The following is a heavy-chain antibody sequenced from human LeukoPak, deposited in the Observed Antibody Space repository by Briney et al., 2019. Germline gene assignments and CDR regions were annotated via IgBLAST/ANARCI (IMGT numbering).Heavy chain of an antibody. Sequence: PSETLSLTCTVSGGSISGYNWSWIRQPPGKGLEWIGYIYYSGSTSYNPSLKSRVTISVDTSKNQFSLKLSSVTAADTAVYYCAREGARWEPSFSAFDIWGQGTMVTVSS. J-gene: IGHJ3*02. CDR2: IYYSGST. D-gene: IGHD1-26*01. CDR3: AREGARWEPSFSAFDI. CDR1: GGSISGYN. V-gene: IGHV4-59*01.